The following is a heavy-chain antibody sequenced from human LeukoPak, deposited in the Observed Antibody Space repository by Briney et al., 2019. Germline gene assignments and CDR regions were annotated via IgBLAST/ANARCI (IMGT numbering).Heavy chain of an antibody. Sequence: GGSLRLSCAASGFTFSSYSMNWVRQAPGKGLEWVSSISSSSSYIYYADSVKGRFTISRDNAKNSLYLQMNSLRAEDTAVYYCATDRGLLRFLEWLPFDAFDIWGQGTMVTVSS. CDR2: ISSSSSYI. CDR3: ATDRGLLRFLEWLPFDAFDI. V-gene: IGHV3-21*01. D-gene: IGHD3-3*01. J-gene: IGHJ3*02. CDR1: GFTFSSYS.